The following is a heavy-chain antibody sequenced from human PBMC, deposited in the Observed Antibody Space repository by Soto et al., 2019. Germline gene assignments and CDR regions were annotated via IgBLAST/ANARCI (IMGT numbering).Heavy chain of an antibody. CDR3: ARDQSYDFWSGYLTYMDV. Sequence: TSETLSLTCAVFGGSVNSGNYYWSWIRQPPGKGLEWIGEIYYSGSTNFNPSLKSRVTISVDTSKNQFSLKLSSVTAADTAVYYCARDQSYDFWSGYLTYMDVWGKGTTVTVSS. J-gene: IGHJ6*03. D-gene: IGHD3-3*01. V-gene: IGHV4-61*01. CDR2: IYYSGST. CDR1: GGSVNSGNYY.